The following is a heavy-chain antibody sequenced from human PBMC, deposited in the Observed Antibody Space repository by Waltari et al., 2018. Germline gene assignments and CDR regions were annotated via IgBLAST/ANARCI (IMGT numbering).Heavy chain of an antibody. CDR1: GGSISSSSYY. Sequence: VKPSETLSLTCTVSGGSISSSSYYWGWIRQPPGKGLEWIGSIYYSGSTYYNPSLKSRVTISVDTSKNQFSLKLSSVTAADTAVYYCARYYYDSSGYYRPARYMDVWGKGTTVTVSS. CDR2: IYYSGST. V-gene: IGHV4-39*01. CDR3: ARYYYDSSGYYRPARYMDV. J-gene: IGHJ6*03. D-gene: IGHD3-22*01.